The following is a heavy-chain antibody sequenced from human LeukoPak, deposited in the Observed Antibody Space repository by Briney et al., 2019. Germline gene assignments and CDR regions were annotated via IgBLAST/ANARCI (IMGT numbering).Heavy chain of an antibody. Sequence: SETLSLTCTVSGGSISTYYWSWIRQPPGKGLEWIGYIYYSGSTNYNPSLKSRVSISVDTSKNQFSLKLSSVTAADTAMYYCARLKTAELDHFDYWGQGTLVTVSS. CDR2: IYYSGST. V-gene: IGHV4-59*08. J-gene: IGHJ4*02. D-gene: IGHD1-7*01. CDR3: ARLKTAELDHFDY. CDR1: GGSISTYY.